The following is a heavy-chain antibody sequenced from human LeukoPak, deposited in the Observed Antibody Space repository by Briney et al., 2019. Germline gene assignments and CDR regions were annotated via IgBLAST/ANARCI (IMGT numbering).Heavy chain of an antibody. CDR2: IYYSGTT. CDR3: ATRRQLGGLEA. CDR1: GGSISNSYYY. V-gene: IGHV4-39*01. Sequence: SETLSLTCTVSGGSISNSYYYWGWTRQPPGEALEWIGSIYYSGTTYYKPSLKSRVTISVDTSKNQFSLRLSSVTAADTAVYYCATRRQLGGLEAWGQGALVTVSS. D-gene: IGHD1-26*01. J-gene: IGHJ5*02.